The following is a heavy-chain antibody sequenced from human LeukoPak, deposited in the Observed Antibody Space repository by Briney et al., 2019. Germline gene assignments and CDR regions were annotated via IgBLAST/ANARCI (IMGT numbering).Heavy chain of an antibody. V-gene: IGHV4-34*01. D-gene: IGHD7-27*01. CDR2: INHSGST. Sequence: SETLSLTCAVYGGSFSGYYWSWIRQPPGKGLEWIGEINHSGSTNYNPSLKSRVTISVDTSKNQFSLQLNSVTPEDTAVYFCARIGSPWGSSDAFDIWGQGTMVTVSS. CDR1: GGSFSGYY. CDR3: ARIGSPWGSSDAFDI. J-gene: IGHJ3*02.